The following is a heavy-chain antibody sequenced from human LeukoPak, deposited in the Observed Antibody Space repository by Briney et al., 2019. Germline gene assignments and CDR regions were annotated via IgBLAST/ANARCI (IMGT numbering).Heavy chain of an antibody. Sequence: GGSLRLSCAASGFTFSSYSMKWVRQAPGKGLEWVSFISSGSGTIYYADTVKGRFTISRDNAKNSLYLQMNSLRDEDTAVYYCARDDPPLRHWGQGTLVTVSS. V-gene: IGHV3-48*02. CDR1: GFTFSSYS. CDR3: ARDDPPLRH. J-gene: IGHJ4*02. CDR2: ISSGSGTI.